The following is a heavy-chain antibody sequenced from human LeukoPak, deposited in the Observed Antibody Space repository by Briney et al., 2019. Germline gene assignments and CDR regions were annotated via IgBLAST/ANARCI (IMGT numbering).Heavy chain of an antibody. CDR1: GFIFSNYA. J-gene: IGHJ6*02. V-gene: IGHV3-23*01. CDR3: VRSTGYFYYGMDV. CDR2: ISGGGAA. Sequence: GGSLRLSCAASGFIFSNYAVYWVRQAPGEGLEWVSVISGGGAATYADSVKGRFTISRDNSRYTVYLQMDNLRDEDLAVYYCVRSTGYFYYGMDVWGQGTTVTVS.